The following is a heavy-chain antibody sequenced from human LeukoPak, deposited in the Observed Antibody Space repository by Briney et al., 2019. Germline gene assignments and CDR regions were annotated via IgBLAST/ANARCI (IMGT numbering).Heavy chain of an antibody. V-gene: IGHV1-3*01. J-gene: IGHJ6*02. D-gene: IGHD6-19*01. CDR2: SNAGNGHT. CDR1: GYTFTSYA. Sequence: ASVKVSCKASGYTFTSYAMYWVRQAPGQRLEWMGWSNAGNGHTKYSKKFQGRVTISRDTSASTAYMELSSLRSEDTAVYYCARGSSGWYELLYYYHGVDVWGQGTTVTVSS. CDR3: ARGSSGWYELLYYYHGVDV.